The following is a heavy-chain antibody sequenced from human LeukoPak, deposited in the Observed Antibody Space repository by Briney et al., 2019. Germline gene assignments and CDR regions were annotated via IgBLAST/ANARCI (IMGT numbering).Heavy chain of an antibody. CDR3: ASIYYYDSAPIDP. J-gene: IGHJ5*02. CDR1: GGSISSSSYY. V-gene: IGHV4-39*07. Sequence: SETLSLTCTVSGGSISSSSYYWGWIRQPPGKGLEWIGSIYYSGSTYYNPSLKSRVTISVDTSKNQFSLKLSSVTVADTAVYYCASIYYYDSAPIDPWGQGTLVTVSS. CDR2: IYYSGST. D-gene: IGHD3-22*01.